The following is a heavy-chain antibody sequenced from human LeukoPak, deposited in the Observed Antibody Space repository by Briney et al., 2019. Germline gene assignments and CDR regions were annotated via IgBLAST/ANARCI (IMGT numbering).Heavy chain of an antibody. J-gene: IGHJ4*02. V-gene: IGHV3-74*01. CDR2: INSDGSST. D-gene: IGHD6-13*01. CDR1: GFTFSTYW. Sequence: PGGSLRLSCAASGFTFSTYWMHWVRQAPGKGLVWVSRINSDGSSTSYADSVKGRFTISRDNSKNTLYLQMNSLRAEDTAVYYCARDREIGAAAGTFDYWGQGTLVTVSS. CDR3: ARDREIGAAAGTFDY.